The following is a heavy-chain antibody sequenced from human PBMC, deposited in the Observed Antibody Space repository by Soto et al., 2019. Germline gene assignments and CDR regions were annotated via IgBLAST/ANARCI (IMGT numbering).Heavy chain of an antibody. CDR3: AKPSGSYFWTIEPYYFDY. J-gene: IGHJ4*02. Sequence: PGGSLRLSCAASGFTFSSYAMSWVRQAPGKGLEWVSAISGSGGSTYYADSVKGRFTISRDNSKNTLYLQMNSLRAEDTAVYYCAKPSGSYFWTIEPYYFDYWGQGTLVTVSS. CDR1: GFTFSSYA. CDR2: ISGSGGST. D-gene: IGHD1-26*01. V-gene: IGHV3-23*01.